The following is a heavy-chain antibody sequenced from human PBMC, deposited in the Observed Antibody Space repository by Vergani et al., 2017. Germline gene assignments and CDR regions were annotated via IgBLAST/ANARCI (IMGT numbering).Heavy chain of an antibody. D-gene: IGHD3-10*01. CDR1: GFTFGYYA. J-gene: IGHJ3*02. CDR2: IRSKAYGQAT. V-gene: IGHV3-49*03. Sequence: EVQLVESGGDLVQQGRYLRLSCTASGFTFGYYAMDWFRQAPGQGLEWVGGIRSKAYGQATIYAASVKGRFTISRDDSKSIAYLQMNNLQTEDTAMYYCVRDQVTMLRGSDALDIWGQGTMVTVSS. CDR3: VRDQVTMLRGSDALDI.